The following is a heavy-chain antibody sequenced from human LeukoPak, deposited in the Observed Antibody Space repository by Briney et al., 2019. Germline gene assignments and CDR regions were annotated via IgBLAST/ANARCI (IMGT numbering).Heavy chain of an antibody. CDR1: GGPISSYY. Sequence: KPSETLSLTCTVSGGPISSYYWNWIRQPAGKGLEWIGRISTTGSTNYNPSLKSRLTMSVDTSKNQFSLRLSSVSAADTAVYYCAREYSSSSGRTFDYWGQGTLVTVSS. D-gene: IGHD6-6*01. CDR2: ISTTGST. V-gene: IGHV4-4*07. CDR3: AREYSSSSGRTFDY. J-gene: IGHJ4*02.